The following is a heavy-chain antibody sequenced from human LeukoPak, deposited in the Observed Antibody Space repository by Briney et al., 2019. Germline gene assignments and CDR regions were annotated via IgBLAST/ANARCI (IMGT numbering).Heavy chain of an antibody. J-gene: IGHJ3*02. D-gene: IGHD4-11*01. CDR3: ARHAGGGPYSNHDAFDI. Sequence: GESLKISCKGSGYSFTNYWIAWVRQMPGKGLEWMGIIYPGDSDTRYSPSFQGQVTISADKSISTAYLQWSSLKASGTAMYYCARHAGGGPYSNHDAFDIWGQGTMVTVSS. CDR2: IYPGDSDT. CDR1: GYSFTNYW. V-gene: IGHV5-51*01.